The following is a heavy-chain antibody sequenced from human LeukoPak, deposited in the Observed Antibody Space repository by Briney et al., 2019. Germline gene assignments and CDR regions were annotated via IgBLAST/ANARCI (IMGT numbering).Heavy chain of an antibody. J-gene: IGHJ4*02. Sequence: GGSLRLSCAASGFTFSGSAMHWVRQASGKGLEWVGRIRSKANSYATAYAASVKGRFTISRDDSKNRAYLQMNSLKTEDTAVYYCTPTGYSDYDLSHPFDYWGQGTLVTVSS. D-gene: IGHD5-12*01. CDR3: TPTGYSDYDLSHPFDY. CDR1: GFTFSGSA. V-gene: IGHV3-73*01. CDR2: IRSKANSYAT.